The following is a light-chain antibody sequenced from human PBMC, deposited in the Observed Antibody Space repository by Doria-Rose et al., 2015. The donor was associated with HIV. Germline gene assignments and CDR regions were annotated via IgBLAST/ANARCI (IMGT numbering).Light chain of an antibody. CDR2: DGS. CDR3: RQYGTSWT. Sequence: TQSPGTLSLSPGERATLSCRASQSFSSTYLAWYQQKPGQAPSLLIYDGSTRATGIPDRFSASGSGTDFTLTINRLEPEDSALYYCRQYGTSWTSGQGTKVGI. J-gene: IGKJ1*01. V-gene: IGKV3-20*01. CDR1: QSFSSTY.